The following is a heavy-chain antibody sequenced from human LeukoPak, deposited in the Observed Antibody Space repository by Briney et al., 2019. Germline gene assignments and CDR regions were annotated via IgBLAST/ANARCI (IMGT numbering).Heavy chain of an antibody. Sequence: SETLSLTCTVSGGSISSSSCYWGWIRQPPGKGLEWIGSIYYSGSTYYNPSLKSRVTISVDTSKNQFSLKLSSVTAADTAVYYCASIGYSYGYSPYYYMDVWGKGTTVTVS. D-gene: IGHD5-18*01. J-gene: IGHJ6*03. CDR1: GGSISSSSCY. V-gene: IGHV4-39*07. CDR2: IYYSGST. CDR3: ASIGYSYGYSPYYYMDV.